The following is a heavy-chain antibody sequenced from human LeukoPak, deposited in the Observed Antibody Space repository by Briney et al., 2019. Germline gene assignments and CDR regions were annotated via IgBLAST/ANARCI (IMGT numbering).Heavy chain of an antibody. Sequence: SETLSLTCTVSGGSISSYYWSWIRQPAGKGLEWIGRIYTSGSTNYNPSLKSRVTMSVDTSKNQFSLKLSSVTAEDTAVYYCTREAIIAAAGPYGMDVWGQGTTVTVSS. CDR1: GGSISSYY. D-gene: IGHD6-13*01. CDR3: TREAIIAAAGPYGMDV. V-gene: IGHV4-4*07. CDR2: IYTSGST. J-gene: IGHJ6*02.